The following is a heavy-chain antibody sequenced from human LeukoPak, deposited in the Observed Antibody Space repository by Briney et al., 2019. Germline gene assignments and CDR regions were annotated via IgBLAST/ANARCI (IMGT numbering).Heavy chain of an antibody. CDR3: ARSFSGYDYDFDY. Sequence: ASVKVSCKASGYTFTGYYMHWVRQAPGQGLEWMGWINPNSGNTGYAQKFQGRVTMTRNTSISTAYMELSSLRSEDTAVYYCARSFSGYDYDFDYWGQGTLVTVSS. CDR1: GYTFTGYY. V-gene: IGHV1-8*02. J-gene: IGHJ4*02. D-gene: IGHD5-12*01. CDR2: INPNSGNT.